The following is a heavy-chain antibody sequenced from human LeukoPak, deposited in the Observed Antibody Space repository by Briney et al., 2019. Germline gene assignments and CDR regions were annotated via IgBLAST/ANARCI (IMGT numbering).Heavy chain of an antibody. CDR3: AKVSGWYDY. D-gene: IGHD6-19*01. J-gene: IGHJ4*02. Sequence: GGSLRLSCAASGFTFISYAMNWVRQAPGKGLEWVAYIRYDGSNKYYADSVKGRFTICRDDSKNTLYLQMNSLRAEDAAVYYCAKVSGWYDYWGQGTLVTVSS. V-gene: IGHV3-30*02. CDR1: GFTFISYA. CDR2: IRYDGSNK.